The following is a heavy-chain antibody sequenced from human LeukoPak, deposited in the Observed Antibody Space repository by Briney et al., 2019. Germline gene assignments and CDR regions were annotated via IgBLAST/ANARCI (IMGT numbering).Heavy chain of an antibody. J-gene: IGHJ4*02. V-gene: IGHV3-15*01. CDR3: TTDSRRYDILTGYYLDLDY. CDR2: IKSKTDGGTT. CDR1: GFTFNSFA. D-gene: IGHD3-9*01. Sequence: GGSLRLSCAASGFTFNSFAMNWVRQAPGKGLEWVGRIKSKTDGGTTDYAAPVKGRFTISRDDSKNTLYLQMNSLKTEDTAVYYCTTDSRRYDILTGYYLDLDYWGQGTLVTVSS.